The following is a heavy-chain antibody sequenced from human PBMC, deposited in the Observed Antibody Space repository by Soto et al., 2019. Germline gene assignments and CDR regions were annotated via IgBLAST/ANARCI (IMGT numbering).Heavy chain of an antibody. CDR2: IIPIIGTA. CDR3: ASGSGYSSGWNAEYFQH. Sequence: GTSVKVSCKASGYTFTRYDINWVRQAAGQGLQWMGRIIPIIGTANSAQKFQGRVTITADTSTSTAYMELSSLRSEDTAVYYCASGSGYSSGWNAEYFQHWGQGTLVTVSS. CDR1: GYTFTRYD. J-gene: IGHJ1*01. D-gene: IGHD6-19*01. V-gene: IGHV1-69*04.